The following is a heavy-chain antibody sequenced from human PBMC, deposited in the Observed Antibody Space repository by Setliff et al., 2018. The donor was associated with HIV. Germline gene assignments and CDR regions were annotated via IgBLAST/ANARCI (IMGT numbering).Heavy chain of an antibody. CDR1: SGSISTDNW. CDR2: IYNDGST. J-gene: IGHJ4*02. CDR3: TRSPGLRFVDS. Sequence: SETLSLTCTVSSGSISTDNWWHWIRQSPGKGLEWIGSIYNDGSTYYNPSLKSRVTISVDTSKNQFSLKLKSVTAADTALYYFTRSPGLRFVDSWGQGTLVTVSS. V-gene: IGHV4-39*01. D-gene: IGHD3-3*01.